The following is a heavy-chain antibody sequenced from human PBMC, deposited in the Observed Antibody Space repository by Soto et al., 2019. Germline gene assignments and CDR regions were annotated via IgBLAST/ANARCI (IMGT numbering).Heavy chain of an antibody. J-gene: IGHJ4*02. CDR3: AREGHYYDSSGYSPG. D-gene: IGHD3-22*01. CDR2: IIPIFGTA. Sequence: GASVKVSCKASGGTFSSYAISWVRQAPGQGLEWMGGIIPIFGTANYAQKFQGRVTITADESTSTAYMELSSLRSEDTAVYYCAREGHYYDSSGYSPGWGQGTLVTVSS. CDR1: GGTFSSYA. V-gene: IGHV1-69*13.